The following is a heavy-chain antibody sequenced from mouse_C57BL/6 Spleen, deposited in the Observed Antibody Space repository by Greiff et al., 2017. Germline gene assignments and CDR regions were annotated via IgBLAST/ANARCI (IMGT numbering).Heavy chain of an antibody. J-gene: IGHJ4*01. CDR1: GYTFTSYT. CDR3: ARGSSGKGDYYAMDY. D-gene: IGHD3-2*02. Sequence: QVQLQQSGAELARPGASVKMSCKASGYTFTSYTMHWVKQRPGQGLKWIGYINPSSGYTKYNQKFKDKATLTADKSSSTAYMQLSSLTSEDSAVYYCARGSSGKGDYYAMDYWGQGTSVTVSS. CDR2: INPSSGYT. V-gene: IGHV1-4*01.